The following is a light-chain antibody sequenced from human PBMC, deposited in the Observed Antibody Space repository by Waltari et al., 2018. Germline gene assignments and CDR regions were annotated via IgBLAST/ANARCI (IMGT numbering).Light chain of an antibody. CDR1: QSVSSY. V-gene: IGKV3-15*01. CDR3: QQYNEWPRT. J-gene: IGKJ1*01. Sequence: IVMTQSPATLSVSPGERATLSCRASQSVSSYLGWYQRKPGQAPRLLIYGASTRATGIPARFSGSGSGAEFTLTISSLQSEDFAIYYCQQYNEWPRTFGQGTRVEI. CDR2: GAS.